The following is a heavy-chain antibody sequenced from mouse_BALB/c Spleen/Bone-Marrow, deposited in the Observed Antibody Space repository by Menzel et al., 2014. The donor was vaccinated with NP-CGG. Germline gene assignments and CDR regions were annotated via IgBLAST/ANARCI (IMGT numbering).Heavy chain of an antibody. V-gene: IGHV4-2*02. CDR3: ARLGYNGYFAY. J-gene: IGHJ2*01. CDR2: INPGSSTI. D-gene: IGHD6-1*01. CDR1: GFDFSRYW. Sequence: EVHLVESGGGLVQPGGSLILSCAASGFDFSRYWMSWARQAPGKGQEWVGEINPGSSTINYTPSLKDKFIISRDNAKXTLYLQVSKVRSEDTALYYCARLGYNGYFAYWGQGTTLTVSS.